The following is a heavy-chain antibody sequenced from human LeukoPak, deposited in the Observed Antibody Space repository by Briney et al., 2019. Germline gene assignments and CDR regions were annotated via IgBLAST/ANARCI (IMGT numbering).Heavy chain of an antibody. CDR1: GGTFSSYA. Sequence: VASVKVSCTASGGTFSSYAISWVRQAPGQGLEWMGGIIPIFGTANYAQKFQGRVTITADESTSTAYMELSSLRSEDTAVYYCARGPIVVVPNYYYGMGVWGQGTTVTVSS. V-gene: IGHV1-69*13. CDR2: IIPIFGTA. D-gene: IGHD2-2*01. CDR3: ARGPIVVVPNYYYGMGV. J-gene: IGHJ6*02.